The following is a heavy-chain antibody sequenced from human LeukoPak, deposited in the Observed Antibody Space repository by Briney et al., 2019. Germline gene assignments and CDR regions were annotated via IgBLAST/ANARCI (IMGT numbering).Heavy chain of an antibody. CDR2: INHSGST. Sequence: PSETLSLTCAVYGGSFSGYYWSWLRQPPGKGLEWMGEINHSGSTNYNPSLKSRVTISVDTSKNQFSLKVSSVTAADTAVYYCARDAGSYSSRGYYYMDVWGKGTTVTVSS. CDR1: GGSFSGYY. CDR3: ARDAGSYSSRGYYYMDV. V-gene: IGHV4-34*01. D-gene: IGHD6-13*01. J-gene: IGHJ6*03.